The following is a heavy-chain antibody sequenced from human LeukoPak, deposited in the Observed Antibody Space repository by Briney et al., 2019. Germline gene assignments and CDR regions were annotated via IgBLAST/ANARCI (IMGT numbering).Heavy chain of an antibody. D-gene: IGHD6-13*01. CDR2: IYPGDSGP. CDR1: GYSFTSYC. V-gene: IGHV5-51*01. Sequence: GESLKISCKVSGYSFTSYCIGWVRQMPGKGLEWMGIIYPGDSGPTYSPSFQGQVTISVDKSISTAYLQWGSLKASDTAMYYCTRGKYTTRVDYWGQGTLVTVSS. CDR3: TRGKYTTRVDY. J-gene: IGHJ4*02.